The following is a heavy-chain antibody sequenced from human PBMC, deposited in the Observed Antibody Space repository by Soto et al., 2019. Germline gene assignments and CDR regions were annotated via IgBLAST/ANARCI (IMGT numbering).Heavy chain of an antibody. CDR3: ARSRVTAIRGILNY. CDR2: IIPIFGTA. Sequence: ASVKVSCKASGYTFTGYYMHWVRQAPGQGLEWMGGIIPIFGTANYAQKFQGRVTITADESTSTAYMELSSLRSEDTAVYYCARSRVTAIRGILNYWGQGTLVTVSS. CDR1: GYTFTGYY. D-gene: IGHD2-21*02. V-gene: IGHV1-69*13. J-gene: IGHJ4*02.